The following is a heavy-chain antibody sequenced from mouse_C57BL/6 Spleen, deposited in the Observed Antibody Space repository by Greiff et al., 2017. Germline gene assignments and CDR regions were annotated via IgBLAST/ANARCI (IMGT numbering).Heavy chain of an antibody. V-gene: IGHV1-42*01. CDR2: INPSTGGT. J-gene: IGHJ4*01. D-gene: IGHD1-2*01. CDR1: GYSFTGYY. CDR3: ASARNGAMDY. Sequence: VQLQQSGPELVKPGASVKISCKASGYSFTGYYMNWVKQSPEKSLEWIGEINPSTGGTTYNQKFKAKATLTVYKSSSTAYMQLKSLTSDDSAVYSCASARNGAMDYWGQGTSVTVSS.